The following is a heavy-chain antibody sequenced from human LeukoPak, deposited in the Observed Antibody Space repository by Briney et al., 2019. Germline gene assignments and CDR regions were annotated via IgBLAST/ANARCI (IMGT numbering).Heavy chain of an antibody. J-gene: IGHJ3*02. V-gene: IGHV4-59*01. CDR1: GGSISTYY. CDR2: VDYRGST. CDR3: ARSRSGYSYDHAAFEI. Sequence: SETLPLTCTVSGGSISTYYWSWIRQPPGKGLEWIAYVDYRGSTTYNPSLGSRVTISVDTSRNQFSLKLSSVTAADTAVYYCARSRSGYSYDHAAFEIWGQGTMVTVSS. D-gene: IGHD5-18*01.